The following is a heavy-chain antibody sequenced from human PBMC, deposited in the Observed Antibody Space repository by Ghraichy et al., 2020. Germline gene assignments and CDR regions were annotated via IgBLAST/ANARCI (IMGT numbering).Heavy chain of an antibody. Sequence: SETLFLTCAVYGGSFSGYYWNWVRQPPGKGLEWIGEINHSGSTNYNPSLKSRVTISIDTSKNQFSLKLSSVTAADTAVYYCVRNRRHSGYENWGQGTLVTVSS. D-gene: IGHD5-12*01. CDR3: VRNRRHSGYEN. J-gene: IGHJ4*02. CDR1: GGSFSGYY. V-gene: IGHV4-34*01. CDR2: INHSGST.